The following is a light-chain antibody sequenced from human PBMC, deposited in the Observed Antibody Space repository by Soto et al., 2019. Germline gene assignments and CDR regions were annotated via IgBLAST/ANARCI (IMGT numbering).Light chain of an antibody. CDR3: LQDINSPWT. CDR2: GAS. V-gene: IGKV1-6*01. Sequence: IQVTEAPSALSAYEGDRVTISCRASQGIGEALGWYQQNRGKPPKVLIDGASNLQSGAPPRFSGSGSGTDFTLAISTLQPENSATYYCLQDINSPWTFGPATKVEIK. CDR1: QGIGEA. J-gene: IGKJ1*01.